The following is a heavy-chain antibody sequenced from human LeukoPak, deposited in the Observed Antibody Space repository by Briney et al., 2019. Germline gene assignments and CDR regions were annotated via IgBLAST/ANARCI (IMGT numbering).Heavy chain of an antibody. D-gene: IGHD7-27*01. V-gene: IGHV4-59*02. J-gene: IGHJ4*02. CDR3: ASRKLGNDY. Sequence: SETLSLTCTISGGSVSDYYWSWIRQSPGKGLEWIGYIYHTGSTSYSPSLKGRVTISADTSQNQFSLKLSSVSAADTAVYYCASRKLGNDYWGQGTLVTVSS. CDR2: IYHTGST. CDR1: GGSVSDYY.